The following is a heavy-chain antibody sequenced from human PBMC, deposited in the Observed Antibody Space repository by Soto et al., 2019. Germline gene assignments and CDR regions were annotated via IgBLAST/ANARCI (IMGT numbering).Heavy chain of an antibody. CDR2: IYYSGST. J-gene: IGHJ4*02. V-gene: IGHV4-61*01. D-gene: IGHD4-17*01. Sequence: SETLSLTCTVSCGSVSSGSYYWSWIRQPPGKGLEWIGYIYYSGSTNYNPSLKSRVTISVDTSKNQFSLKLSSVTAADMAVYYCARVGTTVTFDYWGQGTLVTVSS. CDR1: CGSVSSGSYY. CDR3: ARVGTTVTFDY.